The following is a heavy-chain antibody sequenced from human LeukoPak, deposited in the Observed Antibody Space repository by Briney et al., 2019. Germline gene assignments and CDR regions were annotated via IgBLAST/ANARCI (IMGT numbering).Heavy chain of an antibody. CDR2: INPNSGGT. V-gene: IGHV1-2*06. CDR3: ARDPLYYYDSSGNDAFDI. CDR1: GYTFTGYY. D-gene: IGHD3-22*01. Sequence: GASVKVSCKASGYTFTGYYMHWVRQAPGQGLEWMGRINPNSGGTNYEQKFRGRVTMTRDTSISTAYMELSRLRSDDTAVYYCARDPLYYYDSSGNDAFDIWGQGTMVTVSS. J-gene: IGHJ3*02.